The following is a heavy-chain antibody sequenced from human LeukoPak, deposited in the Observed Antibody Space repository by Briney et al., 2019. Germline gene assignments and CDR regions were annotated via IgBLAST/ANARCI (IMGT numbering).Heavy chain of an antibody. J-gene: IGHJ3*02. CDR1: GYTLTELS. V-gene: IGHV1-24*01. CDR3: ARLTRSSWAFDI. CDR2: FDPEDGET. D-gene: IGHD1-20*01. Sequence: EASVKVSCKVSGYTLTELSMHWVRQAPGKGLEWMGGFDPEDGETIYAQKFQGRVTMTRDMSTSTVYMELSSLRSEDTAVYYCARLTRSSWAFDIWGQGTMVTVSS.